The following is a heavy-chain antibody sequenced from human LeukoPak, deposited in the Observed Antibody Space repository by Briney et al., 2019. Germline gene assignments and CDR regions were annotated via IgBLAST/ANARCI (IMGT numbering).Heavy chain of an antibody. J-gene: IGHJ4*02. CDR3: YVAGSQYGGEEFDY. V-gene: IGHV1-2*02. CDR2: INPNSGGT. CDR1: GYTFTGYY. D-gene: IGHD6-19*01. Sequence: ASVKVSCKASGYTFTGYYMHWVRQAPGQGLEWMGWINPNSGGTNYAQKFQGRVTMTRDTSISIAYMELSRLRSDDTAVYYVYVAGSQYGGEEFDYWGQGTLVTVSS.